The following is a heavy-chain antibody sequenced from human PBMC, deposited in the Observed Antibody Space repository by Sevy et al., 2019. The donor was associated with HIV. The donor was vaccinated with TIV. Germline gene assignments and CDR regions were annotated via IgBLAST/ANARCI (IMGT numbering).Heavy chain of an antibody. CDR1: GFTFNIYA. CDR2: ISGGGDDT. Sequence: GESLKISCAASGFTFNIYAMSWVRQAPGKGLEWLSAISGGGDDTYYADSVKGRFTISGDNSRNTLYLQMNSLRAEDTAVYYCAKRPYYYYNSDGHLVSSTDEADYWGQGTLVTVSS. J-gene: IGHJ4*02. D-gene: IGHD3-22*01. CDR3: AKRPYYYYNSDGHLVSSTDEADY. V-gene: IGHV3-23*01.